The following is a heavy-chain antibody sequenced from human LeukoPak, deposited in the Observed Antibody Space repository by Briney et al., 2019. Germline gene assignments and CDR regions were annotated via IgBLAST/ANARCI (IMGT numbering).Heavy chain of an antibody. CDR3: AREPSGYYRGDAFDI. D-gene: IGHD3-22*01. CDR2: TYYSGST. J-gene: IGHJ3*02. CDR1: GGSMHNYY. V-gene: IGHV4-59*12. Sequence: PSETLSLTCTVSGGSMHNYYWSWIRQPPGKGLEWIGYTYYSGSTNYNPSLKSRVTMSLDTSKNQISLKVNSVTAADTAVYYCAREPSGYYRGDAFDIWGQGTMVTVSS.